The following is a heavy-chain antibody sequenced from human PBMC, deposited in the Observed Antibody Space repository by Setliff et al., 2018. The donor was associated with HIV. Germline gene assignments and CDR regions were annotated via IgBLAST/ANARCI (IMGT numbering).Heavy chain of an antibody. CDR1: GGSISSGDYY. Sequence: PSETLSLTCTVSGGSISSGDYYWSWIRQPPGKGLEWIGYIYYSGSTYYNPSLNSRVTMSVDKSRNQFSLKVSSVTAADTAVYYCARVSITYWYSIPRDYYYYMDVWGEGTTVTVSS. D-gene: IGHD2-8*02. V-gene: IGHV4-30-4*08. CDR2: IYYSGST. CDR3: ARVSITYWYSIPRDYYYYMDV. J-gene: IGHJ6*03.